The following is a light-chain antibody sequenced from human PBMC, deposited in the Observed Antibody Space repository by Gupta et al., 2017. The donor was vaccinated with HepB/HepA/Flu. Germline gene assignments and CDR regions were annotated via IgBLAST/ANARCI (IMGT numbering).Light chain of an antibody. CDR2: GKN. Sequence: SSELTQDPAVSVALGQTVRITCQGDSLRSYYASWYQQKPGQAPVLVIYGKNNRHSGIPDRFSGSSSGNTASLTITGAQAEDEADYYCNSRDSSGNNRVVFGGGTKLTVL. CDR1: SLRSYY. CDR3: NSRDSSGNNRVV. V-gene: IGLV3-19*01. J-gene: IGLJ2*01.